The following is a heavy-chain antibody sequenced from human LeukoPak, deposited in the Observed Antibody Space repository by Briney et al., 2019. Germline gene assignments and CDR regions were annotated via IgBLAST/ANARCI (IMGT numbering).Heavy chain of an antibody. J-gene: IGHJ4*02. V-gene: IGHV4-39*01. Sequence: SETLSLTCTVSGGSISSSSYYWGWLRQPPGTGLEWLGSIYYSGSTYYNPSLKSRVTISVDTSKNQFSLKLSSVTAADTAVYYCARWITIFGVVIGTAFDYWGQGTLVTVSS. D-gene: IGHD3-3*01. CDR2: IYYSGST. CDR1: GGSISSSSYY. CDR3: ARWITIFGVVIGTAFDY.